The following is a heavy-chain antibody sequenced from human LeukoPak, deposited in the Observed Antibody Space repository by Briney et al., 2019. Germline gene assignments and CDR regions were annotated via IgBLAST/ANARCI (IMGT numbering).Heavy chain of an antibody. V-gene: IGHV3-21*01. J-gene: IGHJ4*02. Sequence: PGRSLRLSCVASGFTFSSYAMNWVRQAPGKGLEWVSSITSSSSYIYYADSVKGRFTIARDNAKNSLYLQMNSLRAEDTAVYYCARSYSSSRGTFDYWGQGTRVTVSS. D-gene: IGHD6-6*01. CDR1: GFTFSSYA. CDR2: ITSSSSYI. CDR3: ARSYSSSRGTFDY.